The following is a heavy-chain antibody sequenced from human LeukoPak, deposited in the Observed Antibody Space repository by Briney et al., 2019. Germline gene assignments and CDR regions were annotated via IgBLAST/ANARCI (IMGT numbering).Heavy chain of an antibody. J-gene: IGHJ6*02. CDR1: GFTVSGNY. V-gene: IGHV3-66*01. Sequence: GGSLRLSCAPSGFTVSGNYMSWVRQAPGKGLEWVSVIYTGGKTYYADSVKGRFTISRDNSKNTLYLQMNSLRVEDTAVYYCAKSPGTSSYFYAMDVWGQGTTVTVSS. CDR2: IYTGGKT. D-gene: IGHD1-26*01. CDR3: AKSPGTSSYFYAMDV.